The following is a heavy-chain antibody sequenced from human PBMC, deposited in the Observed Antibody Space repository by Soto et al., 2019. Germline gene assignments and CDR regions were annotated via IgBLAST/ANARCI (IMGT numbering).Heavy chain of an antibody. CDR1: GFTFGSYA. D-gene: IGHD2-8*02. V-gene: IGHV3-23*01. J-gene: IGHJ5*02. CDR3: AKDPKSTVRFNWFDP. CDR2: ISGVGSGT. Sequence: EMQLSESGGGLVQPGGSLRLSCAASGFTFGSYAMSWVRQAPGKGLEWVSAISGVGSGTYYADPVKGRFTISRDNSKKTLFLQMNRLRVEATAIYYCAKDPKSTVRFNWFDPWGQGTLVTVSS.